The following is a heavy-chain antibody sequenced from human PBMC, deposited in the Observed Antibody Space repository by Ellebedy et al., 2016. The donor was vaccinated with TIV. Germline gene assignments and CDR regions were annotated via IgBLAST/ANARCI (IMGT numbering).Heavy chain of an antibody. CDR1: GYTFTSYY. J-gene: IGHJ6*02. CDR2: INPSGGST. V-gene: IGHV1-46*01. CDR3: ARWLQVGGMDV. Sequence: ASVKVSCXASGYTFTSYYMHWVRQAPGQGLEWMGIINPSGGSTSYAQKFQGRVTMTRDTSISTAYMELSRLRSDDTAVYYCARWLQVGGMDVWGQGTTVTVSS. D-gene: IGHD5-24*01.